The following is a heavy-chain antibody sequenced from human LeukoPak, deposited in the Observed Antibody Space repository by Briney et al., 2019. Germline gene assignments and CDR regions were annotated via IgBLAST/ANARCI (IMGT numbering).Heavy chain of an antibody. Sequence: GGSLRLSCAASGFNFSSHWMHWVRQPPGEGLVWVLRLYSDGSHTTYANSMKGRFTISRDNAKNTLYLHMNSLRAEDTSVYYCVRASGTDSSGYVEIDFWGQGTLVTVSS. V-gene: IGHV3-74*01. D-gene: IGHD3-22*01. J-gene: IGHJ4*02. CDR1: GFNFSSHW. CDR3: VRASGTDSSGYVEIDF. CDR2: LYSDGSHT.